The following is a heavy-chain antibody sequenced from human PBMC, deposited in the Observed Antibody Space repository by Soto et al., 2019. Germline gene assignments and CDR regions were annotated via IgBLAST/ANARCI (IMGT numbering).Heavy chain of an antibody. V-gene: IGHV3-23*01. CDR1: GFTFSSYA. CDR3: AKDKRHWGADCQAGPSDY. CDR2: VSGSGGST. D-gene: IGHD2-21*02. Sequence: EVQLLESGGGLVQPGGSLRLSCEGSGFTFSSYAMSWVRQAPGKGLEWVSVVSGSGGSTYYADSVKGRFTISRDNSKNTLYLQMNSLRAEDTAVYYCAKDKRHWGADCQAGPSDYWGQGTLVTVSS. J-gene: IGHJ4*02.